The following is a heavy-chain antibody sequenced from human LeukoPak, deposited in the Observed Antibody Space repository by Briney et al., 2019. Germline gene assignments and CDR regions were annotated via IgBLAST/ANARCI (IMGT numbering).Heavy chain of an antibody. J-gene: IGHJ4*02. CDR2: ISYDGSNK. Sequence: GGSLRLSCAASGFTFSSYGMHWVRQAPGKGLEWVAVISYDGSNKYYADSVKGRFTISRDNSKNTLYLQMNGLRAEDTAVYYCARTSGPIDYWGQGTLVTVSS. CDR1: GFTFSSYG. D-gene: IGHD1-26*01. CDR3: ARTSGPIDY. V-gene: IGHV3-30*03.